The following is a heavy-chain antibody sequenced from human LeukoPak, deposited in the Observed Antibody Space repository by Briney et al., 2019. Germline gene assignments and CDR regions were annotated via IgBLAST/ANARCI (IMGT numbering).Heavy chain of an antibody. D-gene: IGHD6-13*01. Sequence: SVKVSCKASGGTFSSYAISWVRQAPGQGLEWMGGIIPIFGTANYAQKFQGRVTITADESTSTAYMELSSLRSEDTAVYYCARDLASSSIAAADTEYYYYYYDMDVWGQGTTVTVSS. V-gene: IGHV1-69*13. J-gene: IGHJ6*02. CDR1: GGTFSSYA. CDR2: IIPIFGTA. CDR3: ARDLASSSIAAADTEYYYYYYDMDV.